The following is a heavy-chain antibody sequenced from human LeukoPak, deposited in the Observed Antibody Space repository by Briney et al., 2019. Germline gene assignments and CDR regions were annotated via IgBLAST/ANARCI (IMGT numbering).Heavy chain of an antibody. V-gene: IGHV3-21*01. CDR2: ISSSSSYI. Sequence: GGSLRLSCAASGFTFSNAWMNWVRQAPGKGLEWVSSISSSSSYIYYADSVKGRFTISRDNAKNSLYLQMNSLRAEDTAVYYCARDSVPYYYDSSGYYGNDYWGQGTLVTVSS. CDR3: ARDSVPYYYDSSGYYGNDY. CDR1: GFTFSNAW. D-gene: IGHD3-22*01. J-gene: IGHJ4*02.